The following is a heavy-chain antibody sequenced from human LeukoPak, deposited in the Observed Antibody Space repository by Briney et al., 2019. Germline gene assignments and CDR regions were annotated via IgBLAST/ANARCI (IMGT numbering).Heavy chain of an antibody. Sequence: GGSLRLSCAASGFTFSSYWMSWVRQAPGKGLEWVAVIWYDGSNKYYADSVKGRFTISRDNSKNTLYLQMNSLRAEDTAVYYCARDLSSGEAGGMDVWGQGTTVTVSS. D-gene: IGHD6-25*01. CDR1: GFTFSSYW. J-gene: IGHJ6*02. CDR2: IWYDGSNK. CDR3: ARDLSSGEAGGMDV. V-gene: IGHV3-33*08.